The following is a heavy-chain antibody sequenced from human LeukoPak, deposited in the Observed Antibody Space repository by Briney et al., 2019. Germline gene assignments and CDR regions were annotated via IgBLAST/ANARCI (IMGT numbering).Heavy chain of an antibody. CDR2: ISDGGKTK. Sequence: GGSLRLSCAASGFTFRSSEMNWVRQAPGKGLEWVSYISDGGKTKYYADSVKGRFTISRDNAKNSLYLQMNSLRAEDTAVYYCAREDGLRSDDAFDIWGQGTMVTVSS. J-gene: IGHJ3*02. CDR1: GFTFRSSE. V-gene: IGHV3-48*03. D-gene: IGHD5/OR15-5a*01. CDR3: AREDGLRSDDAFDI.